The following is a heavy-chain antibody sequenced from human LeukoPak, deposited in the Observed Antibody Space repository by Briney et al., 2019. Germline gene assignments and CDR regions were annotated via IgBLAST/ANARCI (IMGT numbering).Heavy chain of an antibody. CDR1: GLTFSSYE. V-gene: IGHV3-48*03. J-gene: IGHJ4*02. CDR3: ARGVLPPLFDY. D-gene: IGHD3-10*01. Sequence: GGSMRPSCAASGLTFSSYEMNWVRQAPGKGLEWVSYISSSGSTIYYADSVKGRFTISRDNAKNSLYLQMNSLRAEDTPVYYCARGVLPPLFDYWGQGTLVTVSS. CDR2: ISSSGSTI.